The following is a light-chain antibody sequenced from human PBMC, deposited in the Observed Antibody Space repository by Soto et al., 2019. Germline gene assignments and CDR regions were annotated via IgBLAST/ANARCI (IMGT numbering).Light chain of an antibody. Sequence: DIQMTQSPSTLSASVGDRVTITCRASQSISSWLAWYQQKQGKAPKLRIYKASSLESGVPSRFSGSGSGTEFTLTISSLQPDDFATYYCQQYNSYWTFGQGTKVEIK. J-gene: IGKJ1*01. CDR2: KAS. V-gene: IGKV1-5*03. CDR3: QQYNSYWT. CDR1: QSISSW.